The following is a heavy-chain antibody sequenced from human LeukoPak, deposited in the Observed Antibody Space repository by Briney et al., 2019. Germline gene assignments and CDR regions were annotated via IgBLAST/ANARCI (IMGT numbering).Heavy chain of an antibody. CDR2: ISAYNGNT. CDR1: GYTFTSYG. D-gene: IGHD1-20*01. CDR3: ARSARHRIITGTTNPVGAAFDI. Sequence: ASVKVSCKASGYTFTSYGISWVRQAPGQGLEWMGWISAYNGNTNYAQKLQGRVTMITDTSTSTAYMKLRSLRSDDTAVYYWARSARHRIITGTTNPVGAAFDIWGQGTMVTVSS. V-gene: IGHV1-18*01. J-gene: IGHJ3*02.